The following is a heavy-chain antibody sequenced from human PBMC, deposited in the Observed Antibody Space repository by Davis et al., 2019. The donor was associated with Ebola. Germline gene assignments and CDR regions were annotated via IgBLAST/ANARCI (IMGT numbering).Heavy chain of an antibody. D-gene: IGHD6-13*01. Sequence: MPSETLSLTCAVYGGSFSGYYWSWIRQPPGKGLEWIGEINHSGSTHYNPSLKSRVTISVDTSKNQFSLKLSSVTAADTAVYYCAILPGIAAAGNNAFDIWGQGTMVTVSS. J-gene: IGHJ3*02. CDR3: AILPGIAAAGNNAFDI. CDR2: INHSGST. CDR1: GGSFSGYY. V-gene: IGHV4-34*01.